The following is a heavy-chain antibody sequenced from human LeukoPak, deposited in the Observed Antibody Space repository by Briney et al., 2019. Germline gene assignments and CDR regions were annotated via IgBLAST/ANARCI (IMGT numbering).Heavy chain of an antibody. J-gene: IGHJ5*02. V-gene: IGHV1-69*13. CDR2: IIPIFGTA. CDR1: GGTFSSYA. D-gene: IGHD3-10*01. CDR3: ARGIRGVVRGVIPPRGWFDP. Sequence: ASVKVSCKASGGTFSSYAISWVRQAPGQGLEWMGGIIPIFGTANYAQKFQGRVTITADESTSTAYMELSSLRSEDTAVYYCARGIRGVVRGVIPPRGWFDPWGQGTPVTVSS.